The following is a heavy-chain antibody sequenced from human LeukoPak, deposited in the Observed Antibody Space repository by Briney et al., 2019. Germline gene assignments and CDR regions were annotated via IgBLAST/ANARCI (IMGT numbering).Heavy chain of an antibody. D-gene: IGHD3-10*01. CDR2: INPNSGGT. V-gene: IGHV1-2*04. CDR1: GYTFTSYG. J-gene: IGHJ5*02. CDR3: ARAGPMVRGVIASWFDP. Sequence: ASVKVSCKASGYTFTSYGISWVRQAPGQGLEWMGWINPNSGGTNYAQKFQGWVTMTRDTSISTAYMELSRLRSDDTAVYYCARAGPMVRGVIASWFDPWGQGTLVTVS.